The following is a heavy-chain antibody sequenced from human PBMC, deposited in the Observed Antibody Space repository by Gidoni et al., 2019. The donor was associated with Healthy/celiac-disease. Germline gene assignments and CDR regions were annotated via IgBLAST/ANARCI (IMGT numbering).Heavy chain of an antibody. CDR3: ARDLDQSYYDSSGSPIQH. Sequence: QVQRGESGGGVVQPGRCLRLSGEASGCAFSSDGKHWVRQAPGKGLEWVAVIWYDGSNKYYADSVKGRFTISRDNSKNTLYLQMNSLRAEDTAVYYCARDLDQSYYDSSGSPIQHWGQGTLVTVSS. CDR1: GCAFSSDG. V-gene: IGHV3-33*01. CDR2: IWYDGSNK. J-gene: IGHJ1*01. D-gene: IGHD3-22*01.